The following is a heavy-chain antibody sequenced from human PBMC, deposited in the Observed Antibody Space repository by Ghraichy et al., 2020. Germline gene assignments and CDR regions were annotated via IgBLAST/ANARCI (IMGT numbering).Heavy chain of an antibody. D-gene: IGHD1-26*01. V-gene: IGHV3-7*03. J-gene: IGHJ4*02. CDR2: IKQDGLEK. CDR3: ARDVSGNLDY. Sequence: GESLNISCTTSGFIFTNYWMAWVRQAPGRGPEWVANIKQDGLEKHYVDSVKGRFSISRDAAKNSLYLQMNSLRAEDTALYYCARDVSGNLDYWGQGTLVTVS. CDR1: GFIFTNYW.